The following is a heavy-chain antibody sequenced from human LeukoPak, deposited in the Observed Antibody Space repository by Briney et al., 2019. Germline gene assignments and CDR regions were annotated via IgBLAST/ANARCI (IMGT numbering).Heavy chain of an antibody. J-gene: IGHJ4*02. Sequence: TSETLSLTCTVSGGSISTYYWSWVRQSPGKGLEWIGCVQYSGNTKYNPLFKSRVTISVDTSKNQFSLRLSSVTTADTAMYFCARGINVGATSYWGQGTLVTVSS. D-gene: IGHD1-26*01. CDR1: GGSISTYY. CDR3: ARGINVGATSY. V-gene: IGHV4-59*01. CDR2: VQYSGNT.